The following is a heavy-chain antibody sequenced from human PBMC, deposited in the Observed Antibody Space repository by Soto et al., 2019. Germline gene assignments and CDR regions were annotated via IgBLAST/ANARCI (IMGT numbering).Heavy chain of an antibody. J-gene: IGHJ4*02. CDR2: IIHISGAA. D-gene: IGHD2-21*01. V-gene: IGHV1-69*06. CDR1: GGTFSSYV. CDR3: ARDMTRNVVPYFDF. Sequence: GASVKVSFKASGGTFSSYVFNLVRQAPGQGLEWIGRIIHISGAANYAQKFHGRVTITADRSTSTSYMELSSLRSEDTAVYYCARDMTRNVVPYFDFWGQGTLVTVSS.